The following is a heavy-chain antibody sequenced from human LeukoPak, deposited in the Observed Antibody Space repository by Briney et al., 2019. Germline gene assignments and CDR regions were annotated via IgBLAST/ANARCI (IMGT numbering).Heavy chain of an antibody. Sequence: SETLSLTCAVYGGSFSGYYWSWIRQPPGKGREWIGEINHSGSTNYNPSLKSRVTISVDTSKNQFSLKLSSVTAADTAVYYCARGGRRGYFDYWGQGTLVTVSS. D-gene: IGHD2-15*01. CDR1: GGSFSGYY. J-gene: IGHJ4*02. V-gene: IGHV4-34*01. CDR3: ARGGRRGYFDY. CDR2: INHSGST.